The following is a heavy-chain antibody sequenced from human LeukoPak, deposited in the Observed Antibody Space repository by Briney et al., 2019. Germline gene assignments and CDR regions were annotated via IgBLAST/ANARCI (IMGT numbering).Heavy chain of an antibody. Sequence: PSETLSLTCTVSGDSISSYYWSWLRQSPGKGLEWIGYIYYSGSTNFNPSLKNRVTILVDTSKNQFSLKLSSVTAADTAVYYCAKGYCRGGSCSAYSFDYWGQGTLVTVSS. CDR1: GDSISSYY. V-gene: IGHV4-59*01. J-gene: IGHJ4*02. D-gene: IGHD2-15*01. CDR2: IYYSGST. CDR3: AKGYCRGGSCSAYSFDY.